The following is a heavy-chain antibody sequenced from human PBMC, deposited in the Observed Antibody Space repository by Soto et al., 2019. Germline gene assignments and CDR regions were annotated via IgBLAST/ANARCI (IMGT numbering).Heavy chain of an antibody. Sequence: PSETLSLTCAVSGASIGTNNWWSWVRQPPGKGLEWIGEVYHSGTTSCNPSLKSRVTISIDKSKNQFSLTLTSMTAADTALYYCAVPGRGDFDYWSQGTLVTVSS. CDR2: VYHSGTT. V-gene: IGHV4-4*02. J-gene: IGHJ4*02. D-gene: IGHD5-12*01. CDR1: GASIGTNNW. CDR3: AVPGRGDFDY.